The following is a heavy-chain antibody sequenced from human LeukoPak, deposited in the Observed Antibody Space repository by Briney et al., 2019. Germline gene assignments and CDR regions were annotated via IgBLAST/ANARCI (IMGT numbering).Heavy chain of an antibody. CDR3: AKDRGGYDLDY. CDR2: IRYDGSTK. J-gene: IGHJ4*02. D-gene: IGHD5-12*01. V-gene: IGHV3-30*02. CDR1: GFTFSSYG. Sequence: GGSLRLSCAASGFTFSSYGIHWVRQAPGKGLEWVAFIRYDGSTKYYGDSVKGRFTISRDNSKNTLYLQMISLRVEDTAVYYCAKDRGGYDLDYWGQGTLVTVSS.